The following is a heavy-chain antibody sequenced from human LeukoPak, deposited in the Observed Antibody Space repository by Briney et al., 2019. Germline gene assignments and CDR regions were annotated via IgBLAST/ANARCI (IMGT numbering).Heavy chain of an antibody. J-gene: IGHJ4*02. D-gene: IGHD2-2*01. Sequence: PGGSLRLSCAASGFTFTNYTMHWVRLAPGKGLEWVSSISSFSSYIYYTDSVRGRFTISRDNAKNTLYLQMSTLRVEDTAVYYCARGGRGTSCATGYFDYWGQGTLVTVSS. V-gene: IGHV3-21*01. CDR1: GFTFTNYT. CDR2: ISSFSSYI. CDR3: ARGGRGTSCATGYFDY.